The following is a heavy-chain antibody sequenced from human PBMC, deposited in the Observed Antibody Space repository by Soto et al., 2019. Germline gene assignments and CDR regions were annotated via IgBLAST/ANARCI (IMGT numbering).Heavy chain of an antibody. V-gene: IGHV4-59*01. D-gene: IGHD3-10*01. Sequence: KPSETLSLTCTVSGGSISSYYWSWIRQPPGKGLEWIGYIYYSGSTNYNPSLKSRVTISVDTSKNQFSLKLSSVTAADTAVYYCARDYPPGSHWFDPWGQGTLVTVSS. CDR3: ARDYPPGSHWFDP. CDR2: IYYSGST. J-gene: IGHJ5*02. CDR1: GGSISSYY.